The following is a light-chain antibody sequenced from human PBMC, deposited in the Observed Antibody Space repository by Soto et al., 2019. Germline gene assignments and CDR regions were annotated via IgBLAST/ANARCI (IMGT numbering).Light chain of an antibody. CDR3: AAWDDSLSGWV. CDR1: SSNIGDNY. Sequence: QSALTQPPSASGTPGQRVTISCSGSSSNIGDNYVFWYQQFPGAAPKPLIFNNNQRPSGVPDRFSGAKSGTSASLSISGLRSDDEADYHCAAWDDSLSGWVFGGGTKLTVL. V-gene: IGLV1-47*02. CDR2: NNN. J-gene: IGLJ3*02.